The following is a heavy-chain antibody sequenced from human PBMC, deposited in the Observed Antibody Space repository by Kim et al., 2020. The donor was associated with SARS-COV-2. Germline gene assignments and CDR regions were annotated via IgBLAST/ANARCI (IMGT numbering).Heavy chain of an antibody. D-gene: IGHD3-3*01. J-gene: IGHJ3*02. Sequence: DAVKGRFTITRDNAKTSLYLQMNSLRAEDTAVYYCARDVTIFGLGGAFDIWGQGTMVTVSS. V-gene: IGHV3-48*03. CDR3: ARDVTIFGLGGAFDI.